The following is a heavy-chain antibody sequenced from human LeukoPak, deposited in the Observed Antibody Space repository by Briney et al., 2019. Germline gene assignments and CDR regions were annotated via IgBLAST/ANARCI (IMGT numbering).Heavy chain of an antibody. CDR3: ARDPSSAPYSAYWAANYFDP. CDR2: ISYDGSQH. J-gene: IGHJ5*02. Sequence: RGSLRLSCAASGFTFSTSAMHWVRQTPGKGLEWVALISYDGSQHYLADSLKGRFTISRDNSKNTLYLQMTSLRLDDTAMYYCARDPSSAPYSAYWAANYFDPWGQGTLVTVSS. V-gene: IGHV3-30*04. D-gene: IGHD5-12*01. CDR1: GFTFSTSA.